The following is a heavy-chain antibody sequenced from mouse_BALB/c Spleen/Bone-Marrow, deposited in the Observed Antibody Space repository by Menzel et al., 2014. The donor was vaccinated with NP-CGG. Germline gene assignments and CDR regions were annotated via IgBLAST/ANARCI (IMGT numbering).Heavy chain of an antibody. Sequence: VQLQQSGAELVRPGVSVKISCKGSGYTFTDYSIHWVRQSHAKSLEWIGVISTYYGDANYNQKFKGKATMTVDKSSSTAYMDLARLTSEDSAIYYCARRGSMDYWGQGTSVTVSS. J-gene: IGHJ4*01. CDR3: ARRGSMDY. CDR1: GYTFTDYS. CDR2: ISTYYGDA. V-gene: IGHV1-67*01.